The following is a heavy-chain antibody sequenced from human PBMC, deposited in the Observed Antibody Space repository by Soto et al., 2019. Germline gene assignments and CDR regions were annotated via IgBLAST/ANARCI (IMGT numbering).Heavy chain of an antibody. D-gene: IGHD4-4*01. V-gene: IGHV3-30*18. CDR3: AKISLPTTVTVNWFDP. Sequence: GGSLRLSCAASGFTFSSYAMHWVRQAPGKGLEWVAVLSYDGSTKYYADSVKGRFTISRDNSKSTLYLQMDSLRAEDTAVYYCAKISLPTTVTVNWFDPWGQGTLVTVSS. J-gene: IGHJ5*02. CDR2: LSYDGSTK. CDR1: GFTFSSYA.